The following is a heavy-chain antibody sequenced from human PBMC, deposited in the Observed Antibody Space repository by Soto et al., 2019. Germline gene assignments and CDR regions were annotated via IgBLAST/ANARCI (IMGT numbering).Heavy chain of an antibody. D-gene: IGHD3-22*01. CDR3: ARVGYDSSGYYVQFDY. CDR1: GYTFTSYY. CDR2: INPSGGST. Sequence: ASVKVSCKASGYTFTSYYMHWVRQAPGQGLEWMGIINPSGGSTSYAQKFQGRVTMTRDTSTSTVYMELSSLRSEDTAVYYCARVGYDSSGYYVQFDYWGQGTLVTVSS. V-gene: IGHV1-46*01. J-gene: IGHJ4*02.